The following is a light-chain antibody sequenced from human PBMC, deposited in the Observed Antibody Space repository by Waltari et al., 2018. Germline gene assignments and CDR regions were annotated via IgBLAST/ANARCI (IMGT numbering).Light chain of an antibody. Sequence: YDLTQSPSLSVSPGQTASITCSADQLGQKYVSWYQLRPGQSPLLVIYDDSRRPSGGPGGVYGANSGNTATLTIAGTQSMDEADYYCQAWDGVGVVFGGGTQLTVL. CDR2: DDS. CDR1: QLGQKY. CDR3: QAWDGVGVV. J-gene: IGLJ3*02. V-gene: IGLV3-1*01.